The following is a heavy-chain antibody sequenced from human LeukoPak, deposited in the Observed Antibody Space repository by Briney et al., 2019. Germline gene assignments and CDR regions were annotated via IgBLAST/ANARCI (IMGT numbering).Heavy chain of an antibody. Sequence: GGSLRLSCAASGFTFDDYGMTWVRQAPGRGLEWVSGINWNGGSTYYADSVKGRFTVSRDNSKNTLFLQMNNLRAEDTAMYYCASPAHYDILTGYYNNNDYWGQGTLVTVSS. CDR1: GFTFDDYG. J-gene: IGHJ4*02. CDR3: ASPAHYDILTGYYNNNDY. V-gene: IGHV3-20*04. D-gene: IGHD3-9*01. CDR2: INWNGGST.